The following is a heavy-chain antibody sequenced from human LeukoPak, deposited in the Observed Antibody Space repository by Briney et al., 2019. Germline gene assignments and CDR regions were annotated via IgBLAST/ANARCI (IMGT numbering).Heavy chain of an antibody. Sequence: SETLSLTCTVSGGSISSYYWSWIRQPPGKGLEWIGYIYYSGSTNYNPSLKSRVTISVDTSKNQFSLKLSSVTAADTAVYYCARDQMYSSGVWYFDLWGRGTLVTVSS. CDR1: GGSISSYY. V-gene: IGHV4-59*01. CDR2: IYYSGST. CDR3: ARDQMYSSGVWYFDL. J-gene: IGHJ2*01. D-gene: IGHD6-19*01.